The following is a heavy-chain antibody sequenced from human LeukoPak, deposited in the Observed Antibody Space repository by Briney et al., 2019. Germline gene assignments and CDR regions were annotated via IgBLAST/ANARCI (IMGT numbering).Heavy chain of an antibody. V-gene: IGHV3-30*18. CDR1: GFTFSTYG. CDR2: ISYDGHT. Sequence: GGSLRLSCAASGFTFSTYGMHWVRQAPGKGLEWVTVISYDGHTNYADSVKGRFTISSDNSKNTLYLQMNGLRDEDTAVYYCAKERGSTTHFDYWGQGTLVTVSS. J-gene: IGHJ4*02. D-gene: IGHD2-2*01. CDR3: AKERGSTTHFDY.